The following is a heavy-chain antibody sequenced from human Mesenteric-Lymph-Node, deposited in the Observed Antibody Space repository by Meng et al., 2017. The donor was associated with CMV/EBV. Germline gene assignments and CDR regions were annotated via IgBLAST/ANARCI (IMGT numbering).Heavy chain of an antibody. D-gene: IGHD2-8*02. V-gene: IGHV4-61*01. CDR2: VFDSGST. Sequence: VAGGSVSSGSHFLSWIRQAPGKGLEYIAHVFDSGSTTYNPSLKSRVFISVSTSKNQFSLILNSVTAADTAIYYCARGPQSHLVFDSWGQGILVTVSS. J-gene: IGHJ4*02. CDR1: GGSVSSGSHF. CDR3: ARGPQSHLVFDS.